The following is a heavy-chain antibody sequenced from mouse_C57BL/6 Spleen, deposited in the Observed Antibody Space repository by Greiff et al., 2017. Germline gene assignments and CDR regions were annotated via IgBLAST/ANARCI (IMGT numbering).Heavy chain of an antibody. V-gene: IGHV1-26*01. D-gene: IGHD1-1*01. J-gene: IGHJ3*01. Sequence: EVQLQQSGPELVKPGASVKISCKASGYTFTDYYMNWVKQSHGKSLEWIGDINPNNGGTSYNQKFKGKATLTVDKSSSTAYMELRSLTSEDSAVYYCARDYYGSSGFADWGQGTLVTVSA. CDR3: ARDYYGSSGFAD. CDR1: GYTFTDYY. CDR2: INPNNGGT.